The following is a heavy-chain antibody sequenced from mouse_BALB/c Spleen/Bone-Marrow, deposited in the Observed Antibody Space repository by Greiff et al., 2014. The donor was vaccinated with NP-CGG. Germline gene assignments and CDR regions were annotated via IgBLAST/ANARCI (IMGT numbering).Heavy chain of an antibody. CDR2: ISSGSSTI. CDR3: ASDYDYFDY. V-gene: IGHV5-17*02. D-gene: IGHD2-4*01. CDR1: GFTFSSFG. Sequence: EVKLMESXGGLVQPGGSRKLSCAASGFTFSSFGMHWVRQAPEKGLEWVAYISSGSSTIYYADTVKGRFTISRDNPKNTLFLQMTSLRSEDTAMYYCASDYDYFDYWGQGTTLTVSS. J-gene: IGHJ2*01.